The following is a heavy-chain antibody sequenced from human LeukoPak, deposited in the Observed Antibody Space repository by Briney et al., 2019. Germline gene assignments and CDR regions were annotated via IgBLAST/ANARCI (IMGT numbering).Heavy chain of an antibody. Sequence: PGGSLRLSCAASGFTVSSNYMSWVRQAPGKGLEWVSVIYRGGGTNYADSVRGRFTISRDNSKNTLYLQMNSLRGEDTAVYFCARGGLTIAEATTSWYLDYWGRGTLVTVSS. D-gene: IGHD1-26*01. CDR2: IYRGGGT. J-gene: IGHJ4*02. CDR3: ARGGLTIAEATTSWYLDY. CDR1: GFTVSSNY. V-gene: IGHV3-53*01.